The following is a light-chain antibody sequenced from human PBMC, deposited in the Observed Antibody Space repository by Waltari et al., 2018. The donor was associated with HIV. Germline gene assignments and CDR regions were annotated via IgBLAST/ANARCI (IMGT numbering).Light chain of an antibody. CDR1: PLRAPH. J-gene: IGLJ2*01. Sequence: SSELTQDPSVSVALGQTVKITCTGNPLRAPHTSWYQKRPGQAPILVFYGKNNRPSGIPDRLSGSSSRNTASLTITGAQAEDEADYYCSSRDKSGHLVIFDGGTRLIVL. V-gene: IGLV3-19*01. CDR3: SSRDKSGHLVI. CDR2: GKN.